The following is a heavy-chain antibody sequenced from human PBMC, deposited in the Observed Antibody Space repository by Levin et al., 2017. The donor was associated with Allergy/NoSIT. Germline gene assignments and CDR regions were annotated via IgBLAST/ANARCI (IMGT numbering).Heavy chain of an antibody. Sequence: GGSLRLSCAASGFTFNIYWMHWVRQAPGKGLVWLSRIKGDGSTTSYGDSVKGRFTISRDNAKNTVSLQMNSLRPEDTAVYYCFASGSYSGYWGQGTLVTVSS. D-gene: IGHD3-10*01. V-gene: IGHV3-74*01. CDR2: IKGDGSTT. J-gene: IGHJ4*02. CDR3: FASGSYSGY. CDR1: GFTFNIYW.